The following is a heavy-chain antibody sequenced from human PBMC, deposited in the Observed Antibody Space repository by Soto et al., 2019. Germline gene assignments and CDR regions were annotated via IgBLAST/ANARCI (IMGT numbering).Heavy chain of an antibody. Sequence: GGSLRLSCAASGFTFSSYAMSWVRQAPGKGLEWVSAISGSAGSTYYADSVKGRFTISRDNSKNTLYLQMNSLRAEDTAVYYCAKFGSGGAEGSGSEKIYYYYYGMDVWGQGTTVTVSS. D-gene: IGHD3-10*01. J-gene: IGHJ6*02. CDR3: AKFGSGGAEGSGSEKIYYYYYGMDV. CDR1: GFTFSSYA. CDR2: ISGSAGST. V-gene: IGHV3-23*01.